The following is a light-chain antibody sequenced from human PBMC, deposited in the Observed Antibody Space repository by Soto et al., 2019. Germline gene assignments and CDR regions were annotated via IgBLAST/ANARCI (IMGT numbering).Light chain of an antibody. CDR2: EVS. CDR1: SSDVGGYNY. V-gene: IGLV2-14*01. J-gene: IGLJ2*01. Sequence: QSALTQPASVSGSPGQSITISCTGTSSDVGGYNYVSWYQQHPGKAPKLMIYEVSNRPSGVSNRFSGSKSGNTASLTISGLQAEDETDYYCSSYSSGSTHVIFGGGTKLT. CDR3: SSYSSGSTHVI.